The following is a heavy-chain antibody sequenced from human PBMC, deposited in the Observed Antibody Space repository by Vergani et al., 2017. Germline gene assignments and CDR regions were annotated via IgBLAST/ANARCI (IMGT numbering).Heavy chain of an antibody. J-gene: IGHJ6*02. Sequence: EVQLLESGGGLVQPGGSLRLSCAASGFTFSSYAMSWVRQAPGKGLEWVSAISGSGGSTYYADSVKGRFTISRDNSKNTLYLQMNSLRAEDTAVYYCARDRSGLEWFSDYYYGMDVWGQGTTVTVSS. D-gene: IGHD3-3*01. CDR2: ISGSGGST. CDR3: ARDRSGLEWFSDYYYGMDV. CDR1: GFTFSSYA. V-gene: IGHV3-23*01.